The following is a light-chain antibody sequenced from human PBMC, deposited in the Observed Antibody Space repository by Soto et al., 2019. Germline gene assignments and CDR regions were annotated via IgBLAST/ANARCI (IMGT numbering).Light chain of an antibody. CDR3: QHRNNRPSLT. CDR2: DAS. J-gene: IGKJ4*01. V-gene: IGKV3-11*01. Sequence: EIVLTQSPATLSLSPGERATLSCRASQSISFHLAWYQQRPGQAPRLLIYDASNRASGIPARFSGSGSGTDFTLTISSLQSEDFAVYYCQHRNNRPSLTFGGGTKVE. CDR1: QSISFH.